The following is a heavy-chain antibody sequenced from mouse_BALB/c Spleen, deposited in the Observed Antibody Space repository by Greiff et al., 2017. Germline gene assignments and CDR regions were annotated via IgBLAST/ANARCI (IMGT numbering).Heavy chain of an antibody. J-gene: IGHJ2*01. CDR1: GFNIKDYY. Sequence: VQLQQSGAELVRPGASVKLSCTASGFNIKDYYMHWVKQRPEQGLEWIGWIDPENGGTEYAPKFQGKGTMTADTSSNTAYLQLSTLTSEDTAVYYCNAYGNSVYDYWGQGTTLTVSA. CDR3: NAYGNSVYDY. CDR2: IDPENGGT. D-gene: IGHD2-1*01. V-gene: IGHV14-4*02.